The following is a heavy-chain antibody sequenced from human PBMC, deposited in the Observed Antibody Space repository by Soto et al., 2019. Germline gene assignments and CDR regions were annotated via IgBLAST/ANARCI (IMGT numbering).Heavy chain of an antibody. D-gene: IGHD3-22*01. J-gene: IGHJ4*02. CDR2: ISGSGGTT. Sequence: SLRLSCAASGFTFNTYAMRWVRHAPGKGLEWVSVISGSGGTTYYADSVKGRFTISRDNSRSTLYLQMNSLRAEDTAVYYCAKDLKGSYYDSSDYLGQGTLVTVSS. V-gene: IGHV3-23*01. CDR3: AKDLKGSYYDSSDY. CDR1: GFTFNTYA.